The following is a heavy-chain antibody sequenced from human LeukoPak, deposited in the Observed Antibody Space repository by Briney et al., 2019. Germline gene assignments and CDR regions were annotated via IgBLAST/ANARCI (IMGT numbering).Heavy chain of an antibody. CDR3: AERGVVIRVILVGFHKEAYYFDS. V-gene: IGHV3-23*01. Sequence: GGSMRLSCAASGFTFSSYAMSWVRQAPGEGLEWVSATSSSGGSTYYADSVKGRFTISRDNSKNTLYLQMNSLRAEDTAVYFCAERGVVIRVILVGFHKEAYYFDSWGQGALVTVSS. D-gene: IGHD3-22*01. CDR1: GFTFSSYA. CDR2: TSSSGGST. J-gene: IGHJ4*02.